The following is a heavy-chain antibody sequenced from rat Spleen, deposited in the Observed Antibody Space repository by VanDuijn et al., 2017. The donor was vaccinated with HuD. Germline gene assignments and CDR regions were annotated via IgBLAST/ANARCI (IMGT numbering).Heavy chain of an antibody. Sequence: EVQLVESGGGLVQPGRSMKLSCAASGFTFTNYGMAWVRQAPTKGLEWVASISTSGSSTYFRDSVKGRFTISRDNAKSTLYLQMDSLRSDDTATYYCTTWDGGYVMDAWGQGASVTVSS. J-gene: IGHJ4*01. D-gene: IGHD1-11*01. CDR3: TTWDGGYVMDA. CDR1: GFTFTNYG. V-gene: IGHV5-25*01. CDR2: ISTSGSST.